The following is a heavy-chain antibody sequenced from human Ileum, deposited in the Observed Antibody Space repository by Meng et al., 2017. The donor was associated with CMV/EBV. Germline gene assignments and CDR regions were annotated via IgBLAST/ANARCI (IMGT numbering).Heavy chain of an antibody. D-gene: IGHD6-19*01. Sequence: SVKVSCKASGGTFSTSTIRWVRQAPGQGLEWMGGIIPLLRVANSAQKFQGRVTFTADESTSTVYMDLSSLTSEDTAIYYCARSHRSAGWYGGDDAYDVGGQGTMVTVSS. J-gene: IGHJ3*01. CDR2: IIPLLRVA. CDR1: GGTFSTST. CDR3: ARSHRSAGWYGGDDAYDV. V-gene: IGHV1-69*10.